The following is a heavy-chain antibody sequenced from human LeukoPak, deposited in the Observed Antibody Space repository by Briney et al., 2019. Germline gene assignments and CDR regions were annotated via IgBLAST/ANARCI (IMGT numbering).Heavy chain of an antibody. V-gene: IGHV3-21*01. CDR1: GFTFSSYS. CDR2: ISGSSSDI. Sequence: GGSLRLSCAASGFTFSSYSMNWVRQAPGKGLEWVSSISGSSSDIYYADSVKGRFTISRDNTNNSLFLQMNGLRAEDTAVYYCARTPLRFLEWLFDYWGQGTLVTVSS. CDR3: ARTPLRFLEWLFDY. D-gene: IGHD3-3*01. J-gene: IGHJ4*02.